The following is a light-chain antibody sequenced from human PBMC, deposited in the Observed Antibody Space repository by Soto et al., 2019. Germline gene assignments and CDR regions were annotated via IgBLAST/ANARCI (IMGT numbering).Light chain of an antibody. CDR2: DAS. CDR1: QSVSSSY. CDR3: QQYDNSPYT. V-gene: IGKV3D-20*01. J-gene: IGKJ2*01. Sequence: EIVLTQSPATLSLSPGERATLSCGASQSVSSSYLAWYQQKPGLAPRLLMYDASSRATGIPDRFSGSGSGTDFTLTISRLEPEDFAVYYCQQYDNSPYTFGHGTKLEIK.